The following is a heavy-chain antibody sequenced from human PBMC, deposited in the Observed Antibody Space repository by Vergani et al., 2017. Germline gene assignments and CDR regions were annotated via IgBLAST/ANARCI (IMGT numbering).Heavy chain of an antibody. D-gene: IGHD3-22*01. V-gene: IGHV3-23*04. J-gene: IGHJ4*02. CDR1: GFTFSSYS. Sequence: EVQLVESGGGLVKPGGSLRLSCAASGFTFSSYSMNWVRQAPGKGLEWVSAISGSGGSTYYADSVKGRFTISRDNSKNTLYLQMNSLRAEDTAVYYCAKVTRYYYDSSGYLVWGQGTLVTVSS. CDR2: ISGSGGST. CDR3: AKVTRYYYDSSGYLV.